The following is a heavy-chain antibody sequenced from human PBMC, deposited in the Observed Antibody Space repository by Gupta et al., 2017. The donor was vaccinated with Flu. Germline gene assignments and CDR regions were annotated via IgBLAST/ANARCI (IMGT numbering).Heavy chain of an antibody. D-gene: IGHD5-18*01. Sequence: EVQLLESGGGLVQPGGSLKLSCAASGSTSHMYDMGGVRQAPGKGLAWVSAISATGASTYFADSVKGRFTISRDNSKNTLYLQMNSLRAEDTAVYYCAKFDTAMAFFDSWGQGTLVTVSS. V-gene: IGHV3-23*01. J-gene: IGHJ4*02. CDR3: AKFDTAMAFFDS. CDR2: ISATGAST. CDR1: GSTSHMYD.